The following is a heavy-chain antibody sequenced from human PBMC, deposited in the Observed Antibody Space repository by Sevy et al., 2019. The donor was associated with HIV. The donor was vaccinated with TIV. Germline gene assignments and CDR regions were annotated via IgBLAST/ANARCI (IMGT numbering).Heavy chain of an antibody. CDR3: ARDCYYDASGYYYYCYGMNV. D-gene: IGHD3-22*01. CDR2: IDSGGST. J-gene: IGHJ6*02. Sequence: GGSLRLSCEASGFTVSGNYMAWVRLAPGKGLEWVSLIDSGGSTYYAGSVKGRFTICRANAKNTLYLQMNALRADDTAVYFCARDCYYDASGYYYYCYGMNVWGQGTTVTVSS. V-gene: IGHV3-66*01. CDR1: GFTVSGNY.